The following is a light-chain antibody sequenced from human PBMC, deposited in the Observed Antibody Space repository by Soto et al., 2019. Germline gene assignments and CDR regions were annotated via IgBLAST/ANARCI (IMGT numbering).Light chain of an antibody. CDR2: EAS. J-gene: IGKJ1*01. V-gene: IGKV1-5*03. CDR3: QQYNSYSET. Sequence: DIKMTQSPSTLSASVGDRVTITCRASQSISTWLAWYQQKSGKAPKLLIYEASSLGSGVPSRFSGSGPGTEFTLTISSLQPDDFATYYCQQYNSYSETFGQGTKVDIK. CDR1: QSISTW.